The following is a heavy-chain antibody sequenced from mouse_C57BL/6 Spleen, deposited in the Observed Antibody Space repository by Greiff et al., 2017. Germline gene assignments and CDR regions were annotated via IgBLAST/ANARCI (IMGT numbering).Heavy chain of an antibody. J-gene: IGHJ1*03. CDR1: GFTFSSYA. CDR3: AREPLYYGSSGWYFDV. CDR2: ISDGGSYT. Sequence: EVKLMESGGGLVKPGGSLKLSCAASGFTFSSYAMSWVRQTPEKRLEWVATISDGGSYTYYPDHVKGRFTIPRYNDKNNLYMQMSHLKSEDTAMYYCAREPLYYGSSGWYFDVWGTGTTVTVTS. V-gene: IGHV5-4*01. D-gene: IGHD1-1*01.